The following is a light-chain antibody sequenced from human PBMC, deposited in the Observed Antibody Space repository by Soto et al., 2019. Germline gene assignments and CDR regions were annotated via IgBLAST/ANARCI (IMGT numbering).Light chain of an antibody. CDR3: SSYTTSSSYV. V-gene: IGLV2-14*01. CDR1: GSDVGGYIY. Sequence: QSVLTQPASVSGSPGQSITISCTGTGSDVGGYIYVSWYQQHPGKAPKLMIYDVTSRPSGVSYRFSCSKSGNTASLTISGLQAEDEADYYCSSYTTSSSYVFGTGTKVTVL. CDR2: DVT. J-gene: IGLJ1*01.